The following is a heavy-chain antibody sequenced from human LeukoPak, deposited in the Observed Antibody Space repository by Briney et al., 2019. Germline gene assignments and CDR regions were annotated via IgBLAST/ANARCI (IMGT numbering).Heavy chain of an antibody. D-gene: IGHD6-19*01. V-gene: IGHV1-8*01. Sequence: ASVKVSCKASGYTFTSYDINWVRQATGQGLEWMGGMNPNSGNTGYAQKFQGRVTMTRNTSISTAYMELSSLRSEDTAVYYCARGRSRRQWLAAYYYYGMDVWGQGTTVTVSS. CDR3: ARGRSRRQWLAAYYYYGMDV. J-gene: IGHJ6*02. CDR2: MNPNSGNT. CDR1: GYTFTSYD.